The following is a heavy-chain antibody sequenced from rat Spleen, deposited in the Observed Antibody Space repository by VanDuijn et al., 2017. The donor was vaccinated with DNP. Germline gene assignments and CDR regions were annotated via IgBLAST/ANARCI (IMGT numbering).Heavy chain of an antibody. V-gene: IGHV5-27*01. CDR3: TTERTFGFYYDGSSPNWFAY. D-gene: IGHD1-12*03. CDR2: ISPSGGST. Sequence: EAQLVESGGGLVQPGRSLKLSCAASGFIFSNYDMAWVRQAPTKGLEWVAYISPSGGSTYYRDSVKGRFTISRNNAKSTLYLQMDSLRSEDTATYYCTTERTFGFYYDGSSPNWFAYWGQGTLVTVSS. CDR1: GFIFSNYD. J-gene: IGHJ3*01.